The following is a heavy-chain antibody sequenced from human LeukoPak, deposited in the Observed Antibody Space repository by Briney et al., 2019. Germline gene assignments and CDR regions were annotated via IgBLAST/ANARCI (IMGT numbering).Heavy chain of an antibody. CDR2: IIPILGIA. J-gene: IGHJ6*03. CDR3: ARDSNVVVPAAQYYYYYYMDV. V-gene: IGHV1-69*04. D-gene: IGHD2-2*01. Sequence: ASVKVSCKASGGTFSSYAISWVRQAPGQGLEWMGRIIPILGIANYAQKFQGRVTITADKSTSTAYMELSSLRSEDTAVYYCARDSNVVVPAAQYYYYYYMDVWGKGTTVTVSS. CDR1: GGTFSSYA.